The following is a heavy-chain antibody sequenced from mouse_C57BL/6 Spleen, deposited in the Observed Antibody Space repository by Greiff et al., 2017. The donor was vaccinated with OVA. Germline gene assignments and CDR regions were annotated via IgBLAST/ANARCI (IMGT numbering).Heavy chain of an antibody. J-gene: IGHJ4*01. CDR3: ARSHYGSHYAMDY. V-gene: IGHV3-6*01. D-gene: IGHD1-1*01. Sequence: EVQLQQSGPGLVKPSQSLSLTCSVTGYSITSGYYWNWIRQFPGNKLEWMGYISYDGSNNYNPSLKNRISITRDTSKNQFFLKLNSVTTEDTATYYCARSHYGSHYAMDYWGQGTSVTVSS. CDR1: GYSITSGYY. CDR2: ISYDGSN.